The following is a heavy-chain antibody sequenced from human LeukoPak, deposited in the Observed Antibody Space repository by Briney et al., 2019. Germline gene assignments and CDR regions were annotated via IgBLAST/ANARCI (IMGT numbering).Heavy chain of an antibody. CDR3: AREGGSYRPLDY. V-gene: IGHV4-59*12. CDR1: GGSISSYY. J-gene: IGHJ4*02. D-gene: IGHD3-16*02. Sequence: PSGTLSLTCTVSGGSISSYYWTWIRQPPGKGLGLEWIGYIYYSGGTNYNPSLKSRVTISIDTCKNQVSLKLSSVTAADTAVYYCAREGGSYRPLDYSGQGTLVTVSS. CDR2: IYYSGGT.